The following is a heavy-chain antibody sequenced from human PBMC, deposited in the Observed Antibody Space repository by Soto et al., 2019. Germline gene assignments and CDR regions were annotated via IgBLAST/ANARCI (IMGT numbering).Heavy chain of an antibody. CDR2: ISYDGSNK. V-gene: IGHV3-30-3*01. CDR1: GFTFSSYA. CDR3: ARDDAVAGPDY. J-gene: IGHJ4*02. D-gene: IGHD6-19*01. Sequence: LRLSCAASGFTFSSYAMHWVRQAPGKGLEWVAVISYDGSNKYYADSVKGRFTISRDNSKNTLYLQMNSLRAEDTAVYYCARDDAVAGPDYWGQGTLVTVSS.